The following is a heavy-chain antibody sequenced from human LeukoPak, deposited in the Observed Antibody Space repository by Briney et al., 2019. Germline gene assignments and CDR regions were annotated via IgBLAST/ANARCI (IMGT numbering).Heavy chain of an antibody. CDR3: AKEGNYRPRSRY. CDR1: GFTFSDYC. V-gene: IGHV3-7*01. CDR2: INKDGGEK. D-gene: IGHD3-16*02. Sequence: GGSLRLSCATSGFTFSDYCMSWVRQAPGKGLEWVANINKDGGEKYYVDSVKGRFTISRDNAKNSLYLQMNSLRAEDTAVYYCAKEGNYRPRSRYWGQGALVTVSS. J-gene: IGHJ4*02.